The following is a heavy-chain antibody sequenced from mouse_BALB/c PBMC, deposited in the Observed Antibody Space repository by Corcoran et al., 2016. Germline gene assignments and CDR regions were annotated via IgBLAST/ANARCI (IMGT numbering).Heavy chain of an antibody. CDR1: GFNIKDTY. Sequence: EVQLQQSGAELVKPGASVKLSCTASGFNIKDTYMHWVKQRPEQGLEWIGRIDPANGNTKYDPKFQGKATITADTSSNTAYLQLSSLTSADTAVYYCANWDWYFEVWGAGTTVTISS. CDR3: ANWDWYFEV. CDR2: IDPANGNT. D-gene: IGHD4-1*01. J-gene: IGHJ1*01. V-gene: IGHV14-3*02.